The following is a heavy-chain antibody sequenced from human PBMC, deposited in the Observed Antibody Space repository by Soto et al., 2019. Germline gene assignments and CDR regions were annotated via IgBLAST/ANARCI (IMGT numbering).Heavy chain of an antibody. CDR1: GGSSVSVGYY. Sequence: SETLSLTCTVFGGSSVSVGYYRSWIRQHPGKGLEWIGYIYYSGSTYYNPSLKSRVTISVDTSKNQFSLKLSSVTAADTAVYYCARGDYDILTGYPSFDYWGQGTLVTVSS. D-gene: IGHD3-9*01. CDR2: IYYSGST. J-gene: IGHJ4*02. V-gene: IGHV4-31*03. CDR3: ARGDYDILTGYPSFDY.